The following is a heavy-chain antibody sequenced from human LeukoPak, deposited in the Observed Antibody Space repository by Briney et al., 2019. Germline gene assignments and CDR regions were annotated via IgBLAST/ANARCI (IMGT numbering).Heavy chain of an antibody. CDR3: ATDGAGFDT. CDR1: GFTFNDYY. Sequence: GGSLRLSCAASGFTFNDYYMSWIRQAPGKGLEWLSYINIGVTNTHYADSVRGRFTISRDKAKKSLYLEMNNLRAEDTAVYYCATDGAGFDTWGQGVLVTVSS. J-gene: IGHJ5*02. CDR2: INIGVTNT. V-gene: IGHV3-11*01.